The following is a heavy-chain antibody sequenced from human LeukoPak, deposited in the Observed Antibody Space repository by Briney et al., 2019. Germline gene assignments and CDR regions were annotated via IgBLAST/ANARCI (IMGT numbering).Heavy chain of an antibody. D-gene: IGHD6-13*01. CDR3: ARVGIAAAGIDY. CDR2: ISSSSSYI. CDR1: GFTFSSYS. V-gene: IGHV3-21*01. Sequence: GGSLRLSCAASGFTFSSYSMNWVRQAPGMGLEWVSSISSSSSYIYYADSVKGRFTISRDNAKNSLYLQMNSLRAEDTAVYYCARVGIAAAGIDYWGQGTLVTVSS. J-gene: IGHJ4*02.